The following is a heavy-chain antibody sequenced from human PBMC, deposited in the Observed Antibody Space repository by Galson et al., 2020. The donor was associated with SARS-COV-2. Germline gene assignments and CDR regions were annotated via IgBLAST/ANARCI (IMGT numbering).Heavy chain of an antibody. CDR3: AKADYDGRGQGGYYFDY. CDR2: ISGSGGST. J-gene: IGHJ4*02. Sequence: GESLKISCAASGFTFSSYAMSWVRQAPGKELEWVSAISGSGGSTNYADSVKGRFTISRDNSKNTLHLQVNSLRAEDTAVYYCAKADYDGRGQGGYYFDYWGQGTLVTVSS. CDR1: GFTFSSYA. V-gene: IGHV3-23*01. D-gene: IGHD3-22*01.